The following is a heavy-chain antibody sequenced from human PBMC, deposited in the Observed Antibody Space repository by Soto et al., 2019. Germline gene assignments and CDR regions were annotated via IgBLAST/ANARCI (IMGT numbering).Heavy chain of an antibody. J-gene: IGHJ6*03. Sequence: ASVKVSCKASGYTFTSYAMHWVRQAPGQRLEWVGWINADNANTKYSPRFQGRVTITRDTPASTAYMELSSLRSEDTAVYYCARDREKQLIRGYYYRDAWGRGPTVTVSS. CDR1: GYTFTSYA. CDR3: ARDREKQLIRGYYYRDA. D-gene: IGHD6-13*01. CDR2: INADNANT. V-gene: IGHV1-3*01.